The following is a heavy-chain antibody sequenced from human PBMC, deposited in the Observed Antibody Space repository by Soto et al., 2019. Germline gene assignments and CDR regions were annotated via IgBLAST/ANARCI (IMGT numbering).Heavy chain of an antibody. CDR3: AKDLLYGDYAGYFDY. CDR2: ISGSGGST. V-gene: IGHV3-23*01. J-gene: IGHJ4*02. D-gene: IGHD4-17*01. Sequence: GGSLRLSCAASGFTFSSYAMSWVRQAPGKGLEWVSAISGSGGSTYYADSVKGRFTISRDNSKNTLYLQMNSLRAEDTAVYYCAKDLLYGDYAGYFDYWGQGTLVTVSS. CDR1: GFTFSSYA.